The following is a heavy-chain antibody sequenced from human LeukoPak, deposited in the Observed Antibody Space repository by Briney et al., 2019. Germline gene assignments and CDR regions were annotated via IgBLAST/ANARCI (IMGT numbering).Heavy chain of an antibody. V-gene: IGHV4-39*07. CDR2: GYYTGNT. CDR1: GGSISSSDYY. J-gene: IGHJ4*02. D-gene: IGHD6-13*01. CDR3: ARVGIAAAGIDY. Sequence: SETLSLTCTVAGGSISSSDYYWGWIRQPPGKGLEWIGSGYYTGNTYYNPSLKSRVTISVDKSKNQFSLKLSSVTAADTAVYYCARVGIAAAGIDYWGQGTLVTVSS.